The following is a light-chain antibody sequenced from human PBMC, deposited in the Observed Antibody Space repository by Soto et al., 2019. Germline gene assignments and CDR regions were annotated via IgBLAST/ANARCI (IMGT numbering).Light chain of an antibody. V-gene: IGKV4-1*01. J-gene: IGKJ2*01. CDR1: QNILYRSNNQNY. Sequence: DIVMTQSPDSLAVSLGERATINCKSSQNILYRSNNQNYLTWYQQKPGQPPKLLISWASTRESGVPDRFSGSGSGTDFTLTISSLQAEDVAVYYCQQYYSTPYTFGQGTKLEIK. CDR3: QQYYSTPYT. CDR2: WAS.